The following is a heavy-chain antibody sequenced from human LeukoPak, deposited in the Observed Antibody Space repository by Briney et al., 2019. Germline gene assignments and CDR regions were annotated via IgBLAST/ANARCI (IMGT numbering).Heavy chain of an antibody. D-gene: IGHD2-21*02. CDR2: ISSGSSYK. CDR3: ARVFMVTHPGEWPPPYHSGMDV. Sequence: GGSLRLSCAASGFTFSSYSMNWVRQAPGKGLEWVSSISSGSSYKHYADSVKGRITISRDNAKSSLYLQMNSLRVEHTAVYYCARVFMVTHPGEWPPPYHSGMDVWGQGTTVTVSS. V-gene: IGHV3-21*01. CDR1: GFTFSSYS. J-gene: IGHJ6*02.